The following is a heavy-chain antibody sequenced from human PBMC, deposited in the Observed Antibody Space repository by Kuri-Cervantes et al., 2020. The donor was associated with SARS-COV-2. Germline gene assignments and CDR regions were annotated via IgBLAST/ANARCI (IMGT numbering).Heavy chain of an antibody. Sequence: GESLKISCAASGFTFSSYSMNWVRQAPGKGLEWVSYISSSSSTIYYADSVKCRFTISRDNAKNTLYLQMNSLRAEDTAVYYCAKDGEEWELRLVYFQYWGQGTLVTVSS. CDR2: ISSSSSTI. CDR1: GFTFSSYS. CDR3: AKDGEEWELRLVYFQY. V-gene: IGHV3-48*01. D-gene: IGHD1-26*01. J-gene: IGHJ1*01.